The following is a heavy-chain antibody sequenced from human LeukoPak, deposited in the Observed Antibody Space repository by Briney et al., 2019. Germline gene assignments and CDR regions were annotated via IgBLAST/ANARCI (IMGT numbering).Heavy chain of an antibody. CDR1: GGSISSTIYY. CDR2: IYYRGST. D-gene: IGHD6-13*01. Sequence: SETLSLTCTVSGGSISSTIYYWGWIRQPPGKGLEWIGSIYYRGSTYYNPSLKSRVAISVDTSKNQFSLKLSSVTAADTAVYYCARGRRVKAAAAGNFDYWGQGTLVTVSS. V-gene: IGHV4-39*07. J-gene: IGHJ4*02. CDR3: ARGRRVKAAAAGNFDY.